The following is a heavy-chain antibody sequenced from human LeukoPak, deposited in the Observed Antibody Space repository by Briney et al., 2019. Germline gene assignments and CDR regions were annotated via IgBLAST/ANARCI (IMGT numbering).Heavy chain of an antibody. J-gene: IGHJ6*02. Sequence: ASVKVSCKASGYTFTSYGISWVRQAPGQGLEWMGIINPSGGSTSYAQKFQGRVTMTRDTSTSTVYMELSSLRSEDTAVYYCARAFSSSWPHYYYYGMDVWGQGTTVTVSS. CDR2: INPSGGST. CDR3: ARAFSSSWPHYYYYGMDV. CDR1: GYTFTSYG. D-gene: IGHD6-13*01. V-gene: IGHV1-46*01.